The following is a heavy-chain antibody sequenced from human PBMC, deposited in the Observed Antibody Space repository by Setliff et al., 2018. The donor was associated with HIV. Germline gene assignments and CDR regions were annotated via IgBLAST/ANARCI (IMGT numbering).Heavy chain of an antibody. J-gene: IGHJ3*02. CDR2: ISGSGSYI. D-gene: IGHD3-22*01. V-gene: IGHV3-21*01. Sequence: PGGSLRLSCTASGFTFRSFSMNWVRQAPGKGLEWVSSISGSGSYIFYADSLKGRFTISRDNAKNSLYLQMNSLRAEDTAVYYCARGGNYYDRSGLDGFDIWGQGTMVTVSS. CDR3: ARGGNYYDRSGLDGFDI. CDR1: GFTFRSFS.